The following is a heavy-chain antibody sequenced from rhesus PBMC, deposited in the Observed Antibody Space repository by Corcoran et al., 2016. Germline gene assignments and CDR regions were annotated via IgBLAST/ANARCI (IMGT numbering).Heavy chain of an antibody. V-gene: IGHV4-127*01. CDR2: SGGSSGST. J-gene: IGHJ6*01. CDR3: ARDSGSSWYGLDS. CDR1: GYSISSGYG. Sequence: QVQLQESGPRLVKPSETLSLTCAVSGYSISSGYGGGWIRQPPGKGLEWIGYSGGSSGSTNYNPSLKSRVTISKDTSKNQFSLKLSSVTAADTAVYYCARDSGSSWYGLDSWGQGVVVTISS. D-gene: IGHD4-29*01.